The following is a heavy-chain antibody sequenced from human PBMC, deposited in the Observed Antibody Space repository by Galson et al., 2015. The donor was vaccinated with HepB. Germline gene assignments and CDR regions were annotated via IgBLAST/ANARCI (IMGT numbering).Heavy chain of an antibody. D-gene: IGHD2-8*02. V-gene: IGHV1-8*01. CDR3: ARGGNVVVVVDAISDALEI. CDR2: MNPNSGST. Sequence: SVKVSCKASGYTFTNYDINWVRQATGQGLEWMGWMNPNSGSTGYAQNFQGRVTMTRNTSISTAYMELSSLRSEDTAVYYCARGGNVVVVVDAISDALEIWGQGTMVTVSS. J-gene: IGHJ3*02. CDR1: GYTFTNYD.